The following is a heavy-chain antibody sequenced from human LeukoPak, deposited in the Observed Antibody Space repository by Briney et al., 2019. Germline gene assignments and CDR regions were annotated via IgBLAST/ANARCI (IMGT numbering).Heavy chain of an antibody. Sequence: SETLSLTCTVSGGSISSGGYYWSWIRQHPGKGLEWIGYTYYSGSTYYNPSLKSRVTISVDTSKNQFSLKLSSVTAADTAVYYCARSRADEDVVVPAATNPDLLDYWGQGTLVTVSS. V-gene: IGHV4-31*03. CDR3: ARSRADEDVVVPAATNPDLLDY. CDR1: GGSISSGGYY. D-gene: IGHD2-2*01. CDR2: TYYSGST. J-gene: IGHJ4*02.